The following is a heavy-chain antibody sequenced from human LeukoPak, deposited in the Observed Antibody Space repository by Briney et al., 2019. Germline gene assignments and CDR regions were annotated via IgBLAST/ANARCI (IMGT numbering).Heavy chain of an antibody. CDR2: ISSSSSYI. CDR3: ARARSRNWFDP. J-gene: IGHJ5*02. V-gene: IGHV3-21*01. CDR1: GFTLSSYS. Sequence: GGSLRLSCAASGFTLSSYSMNWVRQAPGKGLEWVSSISSSSSYIYYADSVKGRFTISRDNAKNSLYLQMNSLRAEDTAVYYCARARSRNWFDPWGQGTLVTVSS.